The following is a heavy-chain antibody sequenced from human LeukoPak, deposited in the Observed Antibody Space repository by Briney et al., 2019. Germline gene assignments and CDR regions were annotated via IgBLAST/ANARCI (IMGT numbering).Heavy chain of an antibody. D-gene: IGHD3-3*01. CDR1: GYSFTSYW. J-gene: IGHJ4*02. Sequence: HGESLKISCKGSGYSFTSYWIGWVRQMPGKGLEWMGIIYPGDSDTRYSPSFQGQVTISADKSISTAYLQWSSLKASDTAMYYCARLSYDFWSGYYTGSLDYWGQGTLVTVSS. V-gene: IGHV5-51*01. CDR3: ARLSYDFWSGYYTGSLDY. CDR2: IYPGDSDT.